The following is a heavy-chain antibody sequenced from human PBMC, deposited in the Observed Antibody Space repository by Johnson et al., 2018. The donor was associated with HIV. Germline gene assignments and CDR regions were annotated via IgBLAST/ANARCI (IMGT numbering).Heavy chain of an antibody. CDR3: ARPVPDYYDSSGYYSAAFDI. J-gene: IGHJ3*02. CDR2: IKQDGSEK. CDR1: GFTFSSYW. V-gene: IGHV3-7*01. D-gene: IGHD3-22*01. Sequence: EVQLVESGGGLVQPGGSLRLSCAASGFTFSSYWMSWVRQAPGKGLEWVANIKQDGSEKYYAESVKGRFTISTDHSKTTLYLQMNSLRAEDTAVYYCARPVPDYYDSSGYYSAAFDIWGQGTMVTVSS.